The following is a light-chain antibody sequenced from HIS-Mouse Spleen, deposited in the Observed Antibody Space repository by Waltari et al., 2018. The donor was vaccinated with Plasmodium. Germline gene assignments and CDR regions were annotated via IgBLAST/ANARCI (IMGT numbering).Light chain of an antibody. V-gene: IGKV1-33*01. J-gene: IGKJ4*01. CDR1: QDISNY. CDR3: QQYDNLPLT. Sequence: DIQMTQSPSSLSASVGYRVIITCQASQDISNYLNWYQQKPGKAPKLLIYDASNLETGVPSRFSGSGSGTDFTFTISSLQPEDIATYYCQQYDNLPLTFGGGTKVEIK. CDR2: DAS.